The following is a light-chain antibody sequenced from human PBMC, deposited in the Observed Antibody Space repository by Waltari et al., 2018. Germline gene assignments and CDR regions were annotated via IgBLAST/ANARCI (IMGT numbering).Light chain of an antibody. CDR1: QSISSNY. J-gene: IGKJ2*01. V-gene: IGKV3-20*01. CDR3: QQYVESPPPLMYT. Sequence: EIVLTQSPGTLSLSPGERATLSCRASQSISSNYLAWYQQKPGQAPRLLIYGAFNRATGIPDRFSGGGSGTDFTLTISGLDPEDFAVYYCQQYVESPPPLMYTFGQGTKLEIK. CDR2: GAF.